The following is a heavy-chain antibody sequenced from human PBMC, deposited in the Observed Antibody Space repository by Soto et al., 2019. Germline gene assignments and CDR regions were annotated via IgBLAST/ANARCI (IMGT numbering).Heavy chain of an antibody. D-gene: IGHD4-17*01. CDR3: ARGGDTVTSDAFDI. V-gene: IGHV3-11*06. CDR1: GFTFSDYY. Sequence: AGGSLRLSCAASGFTFSDYYMSWIRQAPGKGLEWVSYISSSSSYTNYADSVKGRFTISRDNAKNSLYLQMNSLRAEDTAVYYCARGGDTVTSDAFDIWGQGTMVTVSS. J-gene: IGHJ3*02. CDR2: ISSSSSYT.